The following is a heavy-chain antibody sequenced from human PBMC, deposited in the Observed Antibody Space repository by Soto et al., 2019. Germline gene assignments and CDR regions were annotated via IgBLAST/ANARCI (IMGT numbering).Heavy chain of an antibody. D-gene: IGHD2-15*01. Sequence: PSETLSLTCTVRGGSISSYYWSWIRQPPGKGLEWIGSIYYSGSTYYNPSLKSRVTISVDTSKNQFSLKLSSVTAADTAVYYCARQAPEMLGYCSGGSCPPFGPWGQGTLVTVSS. CDR3: ARQAPEMLGYCSGGSCPPFGP. CDR2: IYYSGST. CDR1: GGSISSYY. V-gene: IGHV4-59*05. J-gene: IGHJ5*02.